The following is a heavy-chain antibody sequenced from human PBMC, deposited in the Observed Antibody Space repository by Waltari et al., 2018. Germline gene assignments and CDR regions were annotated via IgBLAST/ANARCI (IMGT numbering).Heavy chain of an antibody. CDR1: GFLVEATY. CDR2: IYSGITT. Sequence: EVNLVESGGGLVQPGGSLRLSCAASGFLVEATYMTWVRQAPGKGLEGVSVIYSGITTYYADSAKDRFIISRDNSKNTLFLQRNSLRAEDTAVYYCARGHCTGGSCHSGDNFDLWGQGTLVTVSS. CDR3: ARGHCTGGSCHSGDNFDL. V-gene: IGHV3-53*03. D-gene: IGHD2-15*01. J-gene: IGHJ4*02.